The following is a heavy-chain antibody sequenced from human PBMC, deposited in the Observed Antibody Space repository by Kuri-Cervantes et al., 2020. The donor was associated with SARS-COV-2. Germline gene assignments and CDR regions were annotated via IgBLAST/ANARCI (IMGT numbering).Heavy chain of an antibody. D-gene: IGHD7-27*01. CDR1: GFTFSSYE. Sequence: GGSLRLSCAASGFTFSSYERNWVRQAPGKGLEWVSYISSSGSTIYYADSVKGRFTISRDNAKNSLYLQMNSLRAEDTAVYYCARIGELGIPDYWGQGTLVTVSS. CDR3: ARIGELGIPDY. CDR2: ISSSGSTI. J-gene: IGHJ4*02. V-gene: IGHV3-48*03.